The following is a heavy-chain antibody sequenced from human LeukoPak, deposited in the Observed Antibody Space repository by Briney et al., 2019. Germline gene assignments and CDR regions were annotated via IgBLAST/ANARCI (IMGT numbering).Heavy chain of an antibody. CDR3: ARDFGYF. Sequence: PGGALRLSCAASGFTFASYAMNWVRQAPGRGLEEVAVMSGSGRYINYADSVKGRFAISRDNPKNTVYLQMNDMRVEDTAVYYCARDFGYFWGQGTLVTVSS. D-gene: IGHD3-10*01. CDR2: MSGSGRYI. CDR1: GFTFASYA. V-gene: IGHV3-23*01. J-gene: IGHJ4*02.